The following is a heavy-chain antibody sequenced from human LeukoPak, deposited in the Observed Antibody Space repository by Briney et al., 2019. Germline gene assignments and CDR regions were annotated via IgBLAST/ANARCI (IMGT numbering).Heavy chain of an antibody. CDR3: ARKRGDFDY. V-gene: IGHV3-33*01. D-gene: IGHD5-24*01. CDR1: GFTFSSYG. Sequence: GGSLRLSCAASGFTFSSYGMHWVRQAPGKGLEWVAVIWYDGSNKYYADSVKGRFTISRDNSKNALYLQMNSLRAEDTAVCYCARKRGDFDYWGQGTLVTVSS. CDR2: IWYDGSNK. J-gene: IGHJ4*02.